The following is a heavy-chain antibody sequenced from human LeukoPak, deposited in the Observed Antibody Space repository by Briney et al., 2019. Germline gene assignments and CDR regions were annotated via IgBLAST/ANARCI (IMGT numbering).Heavy chain of an antibody. Sequence: GGSLRLSCAAAGFTFSNFAMSWVRQAPGKGLEWVSAITASGAGTYYAGSVKGRFTISRDNSKNTLHLQANNLRADDTAIYYCAKKSSSSWPNFDFWGQGTLVTVSS. D-gene: IGHD6-13*01. V-gene: IGHV3-23*01. CDR2: ITASGAGT. CDR1: GFTFSNFA. J-gene: IGHJ4*02. CDR3: AKKSSSSWPNFDF.